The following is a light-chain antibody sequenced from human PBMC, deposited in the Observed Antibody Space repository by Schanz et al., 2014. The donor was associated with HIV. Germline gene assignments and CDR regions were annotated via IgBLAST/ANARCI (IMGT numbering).Light chain of an antibody. J-gene: IGKJ4*01. CDR2: ATS. V-gene: IGKV3-20*01. CDR3: QHYGDSRGT. Sequence: EIVLTQSPVILSLSPGERATLSCRASQSVGGSQLAWFQLKRGQPPRLLIYATSFRAVGIPDRFSGSGSETDFTLTISELEPEDFAVYYCQHYGDSRGTFGGGTEVDIK. CDR1: QSVGGSQ.